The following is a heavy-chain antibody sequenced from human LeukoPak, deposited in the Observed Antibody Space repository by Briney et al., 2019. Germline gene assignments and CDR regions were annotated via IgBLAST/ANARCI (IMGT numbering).Heavy chain of an antibody. CDR2: IYYSGST. CDR1: GGSISSYY. D-gene: IGHD4-17*01. V-gene: IGHV4-59*01. CDR3: ARETTVTALDY. Sequence: SETLSLPCTVSGGSISSYYWSWVRQPPGKGLEWGGYIYYSGSTNYNPSLTSRVPISVETSKNHVSLKLSSVSAADTAVYYCARETTVTALDYWGQGTLVTVSS. J-gene: IGHJ4*02.